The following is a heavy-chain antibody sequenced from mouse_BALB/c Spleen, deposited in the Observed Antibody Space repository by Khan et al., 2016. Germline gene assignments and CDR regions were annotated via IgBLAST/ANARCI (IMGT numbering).Heavy chain of an antibody. CDR2: IWGGGST. Sequence: QVQLKESGPGLVAPSQSLSITCTVSGFSLTDYGVSWIRQPPGKGLEWLGVIWGGGSTYYNSALKSRLSISKDNSKSHVFLKMNSLLTDDSAMYYFATSPVEDLYAMDYGGQGTSVTVSS. CDR3: ATSPVEDLYAMDY. V-gene: IGHV2-6-5*01. J-gene: IGHJ4*01. CDR1: GFSLTDYG.